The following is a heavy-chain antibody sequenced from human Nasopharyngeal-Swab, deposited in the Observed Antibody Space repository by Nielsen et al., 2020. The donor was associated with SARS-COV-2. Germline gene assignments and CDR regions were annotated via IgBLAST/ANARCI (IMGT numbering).Heavy chain of an antibody. CDR3: ARVHYYDSTYYYYGLDV. Sequence: SETLSLTCTVSDYSISSYYWTWIRQPPGKGLEWIGYIYYSGSPNYNPSLKSRVPLSLDTSKSQLSLKLSSVTAADTAVYYCARVHYYDSTYYYYGLDVWGQGTTVTVSS. J-gene: IGHJ6*02. CDR2: IYYSGSP. D-gene: IGHD3-22*01. CDR1: DYSISSYY. V-gene: IGHV4-59*13.